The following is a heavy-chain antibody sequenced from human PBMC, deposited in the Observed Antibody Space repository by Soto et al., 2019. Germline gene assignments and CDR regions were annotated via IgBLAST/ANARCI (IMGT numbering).Heavy chain of an antibody. Sequence: VKVSCKVSGYTLTELSMHWVRQAPGKGLEWMGGFDPEDGETIYAQKFQGRVTMTEDTSTDTAYMELSSLRSEDTAVYYCATSIFMPSPASKWGQGTMVTVSS. CDR2: FDPEDGET. D-gene: IGHD2-2*01. V-gene: IGHV1-24*01. CDR1: GYTLTELS. J-gene: IGHJ3*01. CDR3: ATSIFMPSPASK.